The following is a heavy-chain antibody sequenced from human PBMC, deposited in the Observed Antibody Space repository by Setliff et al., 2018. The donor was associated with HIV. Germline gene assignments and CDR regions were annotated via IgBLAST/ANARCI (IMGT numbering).Heavy chain of an antibody. V-gene: IGHV3-15*01. CDR2: IKKKGDGGTT. CDR1: GFTFDDYG. D-gene: IGHD6-13*01. J-gene: IGHJ4*02. CDR3: MDFAIAGAWDY. Sequence: GGSLRLSCAASGFTFDDYGMNWVRQVPGKGLEWVGHIKKKGDGGTTEYATPVKGRFTISRDGSENMLYLQMNDLKTEDTAVYYCMDFAIAGAWDYWGQGTLVTVSS.